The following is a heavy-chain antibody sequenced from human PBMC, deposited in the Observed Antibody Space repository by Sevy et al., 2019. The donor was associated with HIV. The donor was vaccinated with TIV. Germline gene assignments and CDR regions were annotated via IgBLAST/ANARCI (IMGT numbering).Heavy chain of an antibody. D-gene: IGHD1-26*01. V-gene: IGHV3-7*03. CDR2: IKRDGSEK. J-gene: IGHJ6*02. CDR1: GFTFSNFW. Sequence: GGSLRLSCVASGFTFSNFWMSWVRQAPGKGLEWVANIKRDGSEKYYVASVKGRFTISRDNAKTSLYLQMNSLRVEDTAVYYCARDGNSASCLWGMDVWGQGTMVTVSS. CDR3: ARDGNSASCLWGMDV.